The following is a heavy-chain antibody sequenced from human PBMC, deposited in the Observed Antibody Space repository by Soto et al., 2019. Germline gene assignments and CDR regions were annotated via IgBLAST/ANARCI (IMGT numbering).Heavy chain of an antibody. CDR2: ISAYNGNT. V-gene: IGHV1-18*01. J-gene: IGHJ5*02. Sequence: EASVEVSCKAPGFSFASYAICWMRQSPGQGLEWMGWISAYNGNTNYAQKLQGRVTMTTDTSTSTAYMELRSLRSDDTAVYYCARLSGSWQSWFDPWGQGTLVTVSS. CDR1: GFSFASYA. CDR3: ARLSGSWQSWFDP. D-gene: IGHD6-13*01.